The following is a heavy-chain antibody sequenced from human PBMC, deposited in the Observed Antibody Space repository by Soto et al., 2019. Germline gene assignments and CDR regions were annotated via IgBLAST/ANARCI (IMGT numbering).Heavy chain of an antibody. D-gene: IGHD2-15*01. CDR2: IYYSGST. CDR3: ARSALYCSGGSCAGFDP. J-gene: IGHJ5*02. Sequence: SETLSLTCTVSGGSISSSSYYWGWIRQPPGKGLEWIGSIYYSGSTYYNPSLKSRVTISVDTSKNQFSLKLSSVTAADTAVYYCARSALYCSGGSCAGFDPWGQGTMVTVS. CDR1: GGSISSSSYY. V-gene: IGHV4-39*01.